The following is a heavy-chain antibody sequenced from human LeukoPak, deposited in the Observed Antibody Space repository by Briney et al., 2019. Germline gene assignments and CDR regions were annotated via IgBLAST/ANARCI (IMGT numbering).Heavy chain of an antibody. CDR1: GGTFSSYA. V-gene: IGHV1-69*04. Sequence: ASVKVSFKASGGTFSSYAISWVRQAPGQGLEWMGRIIPILGIANYAQKFQGRVTITADKSTSTAYMEPSSLRSEDTAVYYCARAQRWFGGGYFDYWGQGTLVTVSS. D-gene: IGHD3-10*01. J-gene: IGHJ4*02. CDR3: ARAQRWFGGGYFDY. CDR2: IIPILGIA.